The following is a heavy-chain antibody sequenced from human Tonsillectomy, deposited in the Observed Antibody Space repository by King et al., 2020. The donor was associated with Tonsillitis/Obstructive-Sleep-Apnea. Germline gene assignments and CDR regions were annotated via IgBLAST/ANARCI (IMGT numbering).Heavy chain of an antibody. CDR2: IYYSGSS. CDR1: GGSISSYY. J-gene: IGHJ3*02. CDR3: ARGYCSGTSCYIRDAFDI. V-gene: IGHV4-59*01. Sequence: QLQESGPGLVKPSETLSLTCTVSGGSISSYYWSWIRQPPGKGLEWIGYIYYSGSSNYNPSLKSRFTISVDTSKNQFSLKLSPVTAADTAVYYCARGYCSGTSCYIRDAFDIWGQGTMVTVSS. D-gene: IGHD2-2*02.